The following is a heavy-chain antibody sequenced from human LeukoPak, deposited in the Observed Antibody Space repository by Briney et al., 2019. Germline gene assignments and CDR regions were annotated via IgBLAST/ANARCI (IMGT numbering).Heavy chain of an antibody. J-gene: IGHJ4*02. Sequence: SETLSLTCTVSGGSISSGSYYWSWIRQPAGKGLEWIGRIYTSGSTNYNPSLKSRVTISVDTSKNQFSLKLSSVTAADTAVYYCARALSYSSSWYRADYWGQGTLVTVSS. CDR2: IYTSGST. CDR3: ARALSYSSSWYRADY. CDR1: GGSISSGSYY. D-gene: IGHD6-13*01. V-gene: IGHV4-61*02.